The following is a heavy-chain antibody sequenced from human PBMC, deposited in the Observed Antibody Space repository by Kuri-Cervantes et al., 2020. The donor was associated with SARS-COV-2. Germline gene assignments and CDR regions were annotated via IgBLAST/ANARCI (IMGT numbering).Heavy chain of an antibody. J-gene: IGHJ4*02. Sequence: GESLKISCKGSGYSFTSYWIGWVRQMPGKGLEWMGIIYPGDSDTRYSPSFQGQVTISADKYISTAYLQWSSLKASDTAMYYCASLGYCTNGVCYGLDYWGQGTLVTVSS. CDR2: IYPGDSDT. V-gene: IGHV5-51*01. D-gene: IGHD2-8*01. CDR3: ASLGYCTNGVCYGLDY. CDR1: GYSFTSYW.